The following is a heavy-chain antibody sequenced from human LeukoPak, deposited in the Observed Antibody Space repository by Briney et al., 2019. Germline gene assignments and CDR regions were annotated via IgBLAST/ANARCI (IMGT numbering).Heavy chain of an antibody. CDR3: ATEDINGYSSFDY. CDR2: ISYDGSNK. Sequence: PGGSLRLSCAASGFTFSSYAIHWVRQAPGKGLEWVAVISYDGSNKYYADSVKGRFTISRDNSKNTLYLQMNSLRAEDTAVYYCATEDINGYSSFDYWGQGTLVTVSS. V-gene: IGHV3-30-3*01. CDR1: GFTFSSYA. J-gene: IGHJ4*02. D-gene: IGHD6-19*01.